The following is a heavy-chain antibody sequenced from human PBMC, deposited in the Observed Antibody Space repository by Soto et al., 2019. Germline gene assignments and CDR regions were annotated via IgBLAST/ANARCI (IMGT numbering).Heavy chain of an antibody. CDR3: TRGYIWGSYRYLPMHFFDY. CDR1: GFIFGDYG. J-gene: IGHJ4*02. D-gene: IGHD3-16*02. V-gene: IGHV3-20*04. Sequence: EVQLVESGGGVVRPGGSLRLSCVASGFIFGDYGMSWVRQVPGKGLEWVSGPNWSGENTAYADSVKGRFSISRDNAKNSLYLQMSGLRADDTALYYCTRGYIWGSYRYLPMHFFDYWGQGTLVTASS. CDR2: PNWSGENT.